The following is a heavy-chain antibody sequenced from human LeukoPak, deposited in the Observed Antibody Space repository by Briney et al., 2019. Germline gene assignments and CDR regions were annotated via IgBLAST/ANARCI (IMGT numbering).Heavy chain of an antibody. CDR1: GYTFTSYH. V-gene: IGHV1-46*01. J-gene: IGHJ3*02. CDR2: INPSGGST. CDR3: AKSGSLILGAFDI. D-gene: IGHD1-26*01. Sequence: GASVKVSCKASGYTFTSYHMHWVRQAPGQGLEWMGIINPSGGSTSYAQKFQGRVTMTRDTSTSTVYMELSSLRSEDTAVYYCAKSGSLILGAFDIWGQGTMVTVSS.